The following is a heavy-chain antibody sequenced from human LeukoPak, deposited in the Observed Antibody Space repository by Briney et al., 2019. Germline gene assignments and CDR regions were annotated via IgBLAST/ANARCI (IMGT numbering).Heavy chain of an antibody. D-gene: IGHD5/OR15-5a*01. J-gene: IGHJ4*02. V-gene: IGHV3-7*01. Sequence: GSLRLSCAASGFTFSSYWMTWVRQAPGKGLEWVANIKQDGSEKYYVDSVKGRFTISRDNTKNSLYLHMNSLRAEDTAVYYCASSTTGDYWGQGTLVTVSS. CDR1: GFTFSSYW. CDR3: ASSTTGDY. CDR2: IKQDGSEK.